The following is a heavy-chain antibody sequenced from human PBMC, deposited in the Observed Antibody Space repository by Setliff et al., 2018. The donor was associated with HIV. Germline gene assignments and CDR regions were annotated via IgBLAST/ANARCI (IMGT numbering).Heavy chain of an antibody. D-gene: IGHD3-22*01. CDR2: ISAYNGNT. V-gene: IGHV1-18*01. Sequence: GASVKVSCKASGYTFTSYGISWVRQAPGQGLEWMGWISAYNGNTNYAQKLQGRVTMTTDTSTSTAYMELRSLRSDDTAVYYCARVWADSSGSNWFDPWGQGTLVTVSS. J-gene: IGHJ5*02. CDR3: ARVWADSSGSNWFDP. CDR1: GYTFTSYG.